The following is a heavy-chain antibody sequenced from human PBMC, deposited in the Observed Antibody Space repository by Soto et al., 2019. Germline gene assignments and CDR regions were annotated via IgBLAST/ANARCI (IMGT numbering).Heavy chain of an antibody. J-gene: IGHJ4*02. Sequence: QVQLVQSGAEVKKPGSSVRVSCKASGGTFSSYALNWVRQAPGQGLEWMGGIIPMFGTARYAQKFQGRVTITADESTSTVHMELSSLRSEDTAVYYCARDYGHDCSGGSCYLFSWGQGTLVTVSS. CDR3: ARDYGHDCSGGSCYLFS. CDR1: GGTFSSYA. V-gene: IGHV1-69*01. D-gene: IGHD2-15*01. CDR2: IIPMFGTA.